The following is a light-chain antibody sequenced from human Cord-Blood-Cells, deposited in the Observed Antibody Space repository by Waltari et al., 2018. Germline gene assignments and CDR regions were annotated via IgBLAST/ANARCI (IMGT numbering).Light chain of an antibody. V-gene: IGKV1-39*01. J-gene: IGKJ5*01. CDR2: AAS. Sequence: DIQMTQSPSSLSASVGARVTITCRASQSISSYLNCYQQKPGKAPKLLIYAASSLQSGVTSRFSGSGSGTDFTLTISSLQPEDFATYYCQQSYSTPITFGQGTRLEIK. CDR1: QSISSY. CDR3: QQSYSTPIT.